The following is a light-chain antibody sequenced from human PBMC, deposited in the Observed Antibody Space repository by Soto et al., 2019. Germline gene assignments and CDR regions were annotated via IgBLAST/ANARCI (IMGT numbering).Light chain of an antibody. CDR2: AAS. CDR3: QQYGSSLPVT. V-gene: IGKV3-20*01. Sequence: EIVLTQSPGTLSLSPGARATLSCRASQSLTNNYLAWYQQKPGQAPRLLIYAASSRATGIPDRFSGSGSETDFTLTSSRLEPEDFAVYYCQQYGSSLPVTFGGGNNVEIK. J-gene: IGKJ4*01. CDR1: QSLTNNY.